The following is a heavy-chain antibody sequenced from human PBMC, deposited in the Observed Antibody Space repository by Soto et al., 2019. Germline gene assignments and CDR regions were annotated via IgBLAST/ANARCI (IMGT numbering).Heavy chain of an antibody. CDR3: AKSGSSFRPSLGYFDY. CDR2: INPNSGGT. D-gene: IGHD1-26*01. J-gene: IGHJ4*02. CDR1: GFTFTGHY. V-gene: IGHV1-2*02. Sequence: ASVKVSCKASGFTFTGHYIHWVLQAPGQGLEWMGWINPNSGGTSYAQKFQGRVTMTRDTSITTAYMELSRLSSDDTAVYYCAKSGSSFRPSLGYFDYWGQGTLVTVSS.